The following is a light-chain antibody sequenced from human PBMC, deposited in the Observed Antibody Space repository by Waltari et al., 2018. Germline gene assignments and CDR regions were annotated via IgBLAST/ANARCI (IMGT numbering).Light chain of an antibody. CDR3: QNHERLPAT. Sequence: VVLTQSPGTLSLSPGERPTLSCRASQSIGRYLVWYQQRPGPAPRLLIYAASTRATGIPDRFSGSGSVTDFTRTISRLEPEDFAVYYCQNHERLPATFGQGTKVEIK. CDR1: QSIGRY. CDR2: AAS. V-gene: IGKV3-20*01. J-gene: IGKJ1*01.